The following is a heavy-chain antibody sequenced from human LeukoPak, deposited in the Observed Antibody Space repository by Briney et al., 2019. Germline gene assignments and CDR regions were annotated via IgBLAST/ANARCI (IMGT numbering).Heavy chain of an antibody. D-gene: IGHD6-19*01. J-gene: IGHJ4*02. V-gene: IGHV6-1*01. CDR3: ARDLGTSGWYTFDF. CDR2: TYYRSKWYD. CDR1: GDSVSSKNGA. Sequence: SQTLSLTCAISGDSVSSKNGAWNWLRQSPWRGLEWLGRTYYRSKWYDDYADSVKGRITISPDTSKNQFSLHVYSVTPEDTAVYYCARDLGTSGWYTFDFWGQGTLVTVSS.